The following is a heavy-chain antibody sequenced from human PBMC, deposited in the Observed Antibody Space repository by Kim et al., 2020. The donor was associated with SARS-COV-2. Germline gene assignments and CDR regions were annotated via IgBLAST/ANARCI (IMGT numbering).Heavy chain of an antibody. CDR1: GFTFDDYG. V-gene: IGHV3-20*01. Sequence: GGSLRLSCAASGFTFDDYGMSWVRQAPGKGLEWVSGINWNGGSTGYADSVKGRFTISRDNAKNSLYLQMNSLRAEDTALYHCARVQASGWYRYFDYWGQGTLVTVSS. J-gene: IGHJ4*02. D-gene: IGHD6-19*01. CDR2: INWNGGST. CDR3: ARVQASGWYRYFDY.